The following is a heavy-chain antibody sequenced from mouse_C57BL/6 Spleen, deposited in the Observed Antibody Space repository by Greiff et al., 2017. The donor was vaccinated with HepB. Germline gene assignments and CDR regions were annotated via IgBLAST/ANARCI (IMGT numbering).Heavy chain of an antibody. CDR3: ARSLSGVAY. D-gene: IGHD6-1*01. J-gene: IGHJ3*01. CDR1: GYTFTSYW. Sequence: QVQLQQPGAELVRPGSSVKLSCKASGYTFTSYWMDWVKQRPGQGLEWIGNIYPSDSETHYNQKFKDKATLTVDKSSSTAYMQLSSLTSEDSAVYDCARSLSGVAYWGQGTLVTVSA. V-gene: IGHV1-61*01. CDR2: IYPSDSET.